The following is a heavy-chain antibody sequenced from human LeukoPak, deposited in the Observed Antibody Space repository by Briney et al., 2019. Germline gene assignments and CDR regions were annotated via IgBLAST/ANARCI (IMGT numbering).Heavy chain of an antibody. CDR3: ATSSYYYDSSGYTLIGYFQH. CDR1: GFTFSSYA. Sequence: GGSLRLSCAASGFTFSSYAISWVRQAPGQGLEWVGGIIPIFGTANYAQKFQGRVTITADESTSTAYMELSSLRSEDTAVYYCATSSYYYDSSGYTLIGYFQHWGQGTLVTVSS. J-gene: IGHJ1*01. V-gene: IGHV1-69*01. D-gene: IGHD3-22*01. CDR2: IIPIFGTA.